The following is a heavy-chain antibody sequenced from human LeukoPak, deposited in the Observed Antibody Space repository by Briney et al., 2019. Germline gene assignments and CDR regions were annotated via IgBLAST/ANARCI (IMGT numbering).Heavy chain of an antibody. V-gene: IGHV3-23*01. CDR2: ISGSGGRT. Sequence: PGGSLRLSCAASRFXFSSYAISWVRQAPGKGLEWVSAISGSGGRTYYADSVKGRFTISRDNSKNTLSLQMNSLRDEDTATYYCAKEVYCGRDCYNPGYGVDVWGQGTTVTVSS. J-gene: IGHJ6*02. CDR1: RFXFSSYA. CDR3: AKEVYCGRDCYNPGYGVDV. D-gene: IGHD2-21*02.